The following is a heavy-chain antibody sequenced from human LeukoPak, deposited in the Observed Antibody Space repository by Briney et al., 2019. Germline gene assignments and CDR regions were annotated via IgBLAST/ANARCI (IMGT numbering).Heavy chain of an antibody. D-gene: IGHD6-6*01. Sequence: GGSLRLSCAASGFTFSAYAMNWVRQAPGKGLEWVSAICGGCGDTYYADSVKGRFTISRDDSKNTLFLQMNSLRAEDTAIYYCAKEASSSWAHWGQGNLVTVSS. CDR2: ICGGCGDT. CDR3: AKEASSSWAH. CDR1: GFTFSAYA. J-gene: IGHJ4*02. V-gene: IGHV3-23*01.